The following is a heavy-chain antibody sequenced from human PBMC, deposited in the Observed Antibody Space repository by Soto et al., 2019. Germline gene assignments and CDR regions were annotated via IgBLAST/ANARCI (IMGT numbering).Heavy chain of an antibody. CDR1: GFTFSSYS. D-gene: IGHD2-2*01. Sequence: PVGSLRLSCAASGFTFSSYSMNWVRQAPGKGLEWVSSISSSSSYIYYADSVKGRFTISRDNAKNSLYLQMNSLRAEDTAVYYCARDGGYCSSTSCSKALEYWGQGTLVTVSS. J-gene: IGHJ4*02. CDR2: ISSSSSYI. CDR3: ARDGGYCSSTSCSKALEY. V-gene: IGHV3-21*01.